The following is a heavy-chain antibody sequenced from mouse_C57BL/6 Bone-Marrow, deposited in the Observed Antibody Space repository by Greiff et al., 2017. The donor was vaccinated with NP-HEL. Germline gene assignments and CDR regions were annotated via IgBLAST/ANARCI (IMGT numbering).Heavy chain of an antibody. Sequence: VQLKESGPELVKPGASVKISCKASGYSFTDYNMNWVKQSNGKSLEWMGVINPNYGTTSYNQKFKGKATLTVDQSSSTAYMQLNSLTSEDSAVYYCAFYYYGSSPAWFAYWGQGTLVTVSA. D-gene: IGHD1-1*01. CDR1: GYSFTDYN. J-gene: IGHJ3*01. CDR2: INPNYGTT. V-gene: IGHV1-39*01. CDR3: AFYYYGSSPAWFAY.